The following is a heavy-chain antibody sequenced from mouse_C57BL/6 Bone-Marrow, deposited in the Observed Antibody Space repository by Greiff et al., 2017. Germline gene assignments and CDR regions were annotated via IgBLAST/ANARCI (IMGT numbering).Heavy chain of an antibody. J-gene: IGHJ2*01. Sequence: QVHVQQPGAELVKPGASVKVSCKASGYTFTSYWMNWVKQRAGQGLEWIGRIHPSDSDTNYNQKFKGKATLTVDKSSSTAYMQLSSLTSEDSAVYYGTIGGYGNYYLYWGQGTTLTVSS. CDR1: GYTFTSYW. CDR2: IHPSDSDT. CDR3: TIGGYGNYYLY. V-gene: IGHV1-74*01. D-gene: IGHD2-10*02.